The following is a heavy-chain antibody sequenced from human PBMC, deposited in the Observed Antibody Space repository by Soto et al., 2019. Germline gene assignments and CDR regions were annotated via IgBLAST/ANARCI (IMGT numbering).Heavy chain of an antibody. CDR2: TSHRGNT. CDR3: ARDGHSTGWS. J-gene: IGHJ4*02. V-gene: IGHV4-4*02. Sequence: QVQLQESGPGLVKPSGTLSLICAVSGGSITSDNWWSWVRQPPGEGLQWIGETSHRGNTAYNPSLKCRVTRSVDKCKNQFSLQLASVTAADGAVYYCARDGHSTGWSWGQGTLVTVAS. CDR1: GGSITSDNW. D-gene: IGHD6-19*01.